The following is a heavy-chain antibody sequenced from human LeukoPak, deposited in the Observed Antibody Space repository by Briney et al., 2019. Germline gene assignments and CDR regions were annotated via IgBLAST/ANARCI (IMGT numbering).Heavy chain of an antibody. V-gene: IGHV3-30*02. J-gene: IGHJ3*02. CDR1: GFTFSNYD. D-gene: IGHD5-24*01. CDR3: AKNRAGHNYADAFEI. CDR2: IRYDGSDK. Sequence: GGSLRLSCAASGFTFSNYDMHWVRQAPGKGLEWVAFIRYDGSDKYYVDSVKGRFTISRDNSRNILYLQMNSLTAEDTAVYYCAKNRAGHNYADAFEIWGQGTMVRVCS.